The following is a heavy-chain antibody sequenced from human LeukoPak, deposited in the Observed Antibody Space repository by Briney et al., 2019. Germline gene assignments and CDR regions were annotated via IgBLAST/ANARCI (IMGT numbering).Heavy chain of an antibody. CDR1: GFIFTKNW. Sequence: GGSLRLSCAASGFIFTKNWMHWVRQAPGEGVVWVSVIKDDGIGTTYADSVKGRFTISRDNAKNTLHLQMNILRAENTAIYYCARDRFHAVESWGQGTLVIVSS. J-gene: IGHJ4*02. CDR2: IKDDGIGT. D-gene: IGHD3-16*01. V-gene: IGHV3-74*01. CDR3: ARDRFHAVES.